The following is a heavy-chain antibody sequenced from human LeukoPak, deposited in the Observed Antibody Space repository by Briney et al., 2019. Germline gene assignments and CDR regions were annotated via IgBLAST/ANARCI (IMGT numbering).Heavy chain of an antibody. Sequence: PGGSLRLSRAASGFTFSSYAMSWVRQAPGKGLEWVSAISGSGGSTYYADSVKGRFTISRDNSKNTLYLQMNSLRAEDTAVYYCAKLPYGDYEVPGFDYWGQGTLVTVSS. CDR3: AKLPYGDYEVPGFDY. D-gene: IGHD4-17*01. CDR2: ISGSGGST. V-gene: IGHV3-23*01. CDR1: GFTFSSYA. J-gene: IGHJ4*02.